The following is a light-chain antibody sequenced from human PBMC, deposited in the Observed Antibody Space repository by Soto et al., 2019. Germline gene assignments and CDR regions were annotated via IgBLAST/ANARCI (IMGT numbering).Light chain of an antibody. CDR1: QAISNY. V-gene: IGKV1-27*01. CDR3: QKYNIAPWT. J-gene: IGKJ1*01. CDR2: AAS. Sequence: DIQMTQSPSSLSASVGDRVTITCRASQAISNYLAWYQQKPGKVPKLLIYAASTLQSGFPSRFSGSGSGTDFTLTISIRQTEDVATYYCQKYNIAPWTFGPGTKVEIK.